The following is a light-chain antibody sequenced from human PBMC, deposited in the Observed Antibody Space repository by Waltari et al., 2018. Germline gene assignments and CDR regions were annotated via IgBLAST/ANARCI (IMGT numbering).Light chain of an antibody. CDR3: QSWDNSPVL. J-gene: IGLJ2*01. CDR1: TLTNKY. Sequence: TQPPSVSVSPGQTAKISCSGDTLTNKYVAWYQLRPGQAPILVMFLDDKRPPGIPARFSGSKSWITPTLTIGGTQALDEADYYCQSWDNSPVLFGGGTKLPVL. CDR2: LDD. V-gene: IGLV3-1*01.